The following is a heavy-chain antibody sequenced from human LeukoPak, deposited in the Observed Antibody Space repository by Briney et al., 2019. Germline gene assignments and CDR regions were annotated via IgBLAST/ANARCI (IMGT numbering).Heavy chain of an antibody. CDR2: IYYSGST. J-gene: IGHJ5*02. CDR1: GGSISSSSYY. D-gene: IGHD3-22*01. CDR3: ARCSGYSNWFDP. V-gene: IGHV4-39*07. Sequence: PETLSLTCTVSGGSISSSSYYWGWIRQPPGKGLEWIGSIYYSGSTYYNPSLKSRVTISVDTSKNQFSLKLSSVTAADTAVYYCARCSGYSNWFDPWGQGTLVTVSS.